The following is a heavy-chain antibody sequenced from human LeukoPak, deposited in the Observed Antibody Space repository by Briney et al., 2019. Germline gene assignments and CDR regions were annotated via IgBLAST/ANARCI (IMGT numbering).Heavy chain of an antibody. Sequence: SQTLSLTCTVSGGSISSGDYYWRWLRQPPGKGLEWIGYIYYSGSTYYNPSLKSRVTISVDTSKNQFSLKLSSVTAADTAVYYCARESGIVGATFDYWGQGTLVTVSS. CDR3: ARESGIVGATFDY. CDR2: IYYSGST. V-gene: IGHV4-30-4*08. J-gene: IGHJ4*02. CDR1: GGSISSGDYY. D-gene: IGHD1-26*01.